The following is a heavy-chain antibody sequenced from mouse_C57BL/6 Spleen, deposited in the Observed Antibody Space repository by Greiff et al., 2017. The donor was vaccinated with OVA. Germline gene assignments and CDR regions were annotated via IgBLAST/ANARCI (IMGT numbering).Heavy chain of an antibody. CDR2: IHPNSGST. D-gene: IGHD2-1*01. CDR3: ARGDGNSYYAMDY. V-gene: IGHV1-64*01. Sequence: QVQLQQSGAELVKPGASVKLSCKASGYTFTSYWMHWVKQRPGQGLEWIGMIHPNSGSTNYNEKFKSKATLTVDKSSSTAYMQLSSLTSEDSAVYYCARGDGNSYYAMDYWGQGTSVTVSS. CDR1: GYTFTSYW. J-gene: IGHJ4*01.